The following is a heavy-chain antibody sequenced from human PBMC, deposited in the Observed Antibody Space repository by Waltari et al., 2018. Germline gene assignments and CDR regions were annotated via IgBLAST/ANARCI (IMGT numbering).Heavy chain of an antibody. CDR2: ISAYNGKT. D-gene: IGHD3-16*01. V-gene: IGHV1-18*01. CDR1: GYTFTSYV. Sequence: SCKASGYTFTSYVISWVRQAPGQGLEWMGWISAYNGKTKYAQKLQGRVTMTTDTSTCTAYMALRSLRSDDTAVYSCAREGDLWGQGTTVTVSS. CDR3: AREGDL. J-gene: IGHJ6*02.